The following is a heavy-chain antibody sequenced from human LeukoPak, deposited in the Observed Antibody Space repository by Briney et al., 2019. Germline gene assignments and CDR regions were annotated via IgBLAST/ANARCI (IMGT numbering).Heavy chain of an antibody. D-gene: IGHD6-13*01. CDR2: INPNSGGT. CDR3: ARDLDSVAAADY. J-gene: IGHJ4*02. Sequence: ASVKVSCKASGYTFTGYYMHWVRQAPGQGLEWMGRINPNSGGTNYAQKFQGRVTMTRDTSISTAYKELSRLRSDDTAVYYCARDLDSVAAADYWGQGTLVTVSS. CDR1: GYTFTGYY. V-gene: IGHV1-2*06.